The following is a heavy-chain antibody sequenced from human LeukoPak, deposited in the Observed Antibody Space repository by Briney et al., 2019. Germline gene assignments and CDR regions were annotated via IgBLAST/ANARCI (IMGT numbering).Heavy chain of an antibody. CDR3: ASPGSGSYSDFDY. D-gene: IGHD3-10*01. CDR2: INPNSGGT. V-gene: IGHV1-2*02. Sequence: GASVKVSCKASGYTFTGYYMHWVRQAPGQGLEWMGWINPNSGGTNYAQKFQGRVTMTRDTSISTAYMELSRLRSGDTAVYYCASPGSGSYSDFDYWGQGTLVTVSS. J-gene: IGHJ4*02. CDR1: GYTFTGYY.